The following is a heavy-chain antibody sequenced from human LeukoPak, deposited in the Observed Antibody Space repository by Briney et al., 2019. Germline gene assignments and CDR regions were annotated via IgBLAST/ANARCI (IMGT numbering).Heavy chain of an antibody. Sequence: GGPLRLSCAPSGFPFNNFPMTWVRRAPGKGLVGVSRINSDGSSTSYADSVKGRFTISRDNAKNTLYLQMNSLRAEDTAVYYCATYYYGSGSSTKVDYWGQGTLVTVSS. CDR1: GFPFNNFP. D-gene: IGHD3-10*01. V-gene: IGHV3-74*01. J-gene: IGHJ4*02. CDR3: ATYYYGSGSSTKVDY. CDR2: INSDGSST.